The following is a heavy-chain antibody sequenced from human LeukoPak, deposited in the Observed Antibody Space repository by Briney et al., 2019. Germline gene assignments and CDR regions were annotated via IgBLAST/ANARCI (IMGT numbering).Heavy chain of an antibody. V-gene: IGHV3-64D*06. CDR3: VKSNGGFYDILTGYPDY. J-gene: IGHJ4*02. Sequence: GGSLRLSCAASGFTFSSYAMHWVRQAPGKGLEYVSAISSNGGSTYYADSVKGRFTISRDNSKNTLYLQMSSLRAEDTAVYYCVKSNGGFYDILTGYPDYWGQGTLVTVSS. D-gene: IGHD3-9*01. CDR2: ISSNGGST. CDR1: GFTFSSYA.